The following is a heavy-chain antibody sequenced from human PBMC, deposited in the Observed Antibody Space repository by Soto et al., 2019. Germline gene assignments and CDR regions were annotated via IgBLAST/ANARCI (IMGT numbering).Heavy chain of an antibody. Sequence: PGESLKISCKGSGYSFTSYWISWVRQMPGKGLEWMGRIDPSDSYTNYSPSFQGHVTISADKSISTAYLQWSSLKASDTAMYYCARGPFLVAATPHKMDYYYGMDVWGQGTTVTVSS. CDR1: GYSFTSYW. V-gene: IGHV5-10-1*01. J-gene: IGHJ6*02. CDR2: IDPSDSYT. D-gene: IGHD2-15*01. CDR3: ARGPFLVAATPHKMDYYYGMDV.